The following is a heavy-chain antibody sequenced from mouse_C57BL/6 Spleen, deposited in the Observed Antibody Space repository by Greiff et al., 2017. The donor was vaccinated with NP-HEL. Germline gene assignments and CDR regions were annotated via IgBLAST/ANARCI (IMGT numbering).Heavy chain of an antibody. CDR1: GYTFTSYW. V-gene: IGHV1-50*01. J-gene: IGHJ4*01. Sequence: QVQLKQPGAELVKPGASVKLSCKASGYTFTSYWMQWVKQRPGQGLEWIGEIDPSDSYTNYNQKFKGKATLTVDTSSSTAYMQLSSLTSEDSAVYYCARNYAMDYWGQGTSVTVSS. CDR3: ARNYAMDY. CDR2: IDPSDSYT.